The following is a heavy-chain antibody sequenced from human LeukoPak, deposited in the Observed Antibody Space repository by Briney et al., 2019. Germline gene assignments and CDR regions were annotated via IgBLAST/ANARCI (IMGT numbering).Heavy chain of an antibody. V-gene: IGHV3-23*01. D-gene: IGHD3-22*01. CDR3: AKDAAPHYYDSSEAFDI. CDR2: ISGSGGST. J-gene: IGHJ3*02. CDR1: EFTFSSYA. Sequence: GGYLILCCAASEFTFSSYAVSWRRQAPATELDWDSAISGSGGSTYYADSVKGRFTISRDNSKNTLYLQMNSLRAEDTAVYYCAKDAAPHYYDSSEAFDIWGQGTMVTVSS.